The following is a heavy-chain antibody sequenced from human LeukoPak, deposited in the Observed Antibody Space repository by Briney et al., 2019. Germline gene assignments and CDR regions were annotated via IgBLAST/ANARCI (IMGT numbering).Heavy chain of an antibody. CDR2: IYTSGST. V-gene: IGHV4-4*07. CDR1: GGSISSYY. D-gene: IGHD2-2*02. J-gene: IGHJ6*03. CDR3: ARDYAPPGIVVVPAAIWGGVYYYYMDV. Sequence: PSETLSLTCTVSGGSISSYYWSWIRQPAGKGLEWIGRIYTSGSTNYNTSLTSRVTMSVDTSKNQFSLKLSSVTAADTAVYYCARDYAPPGIVVVPAAIWGGVYYYYMDVWGKGTTVTISS.